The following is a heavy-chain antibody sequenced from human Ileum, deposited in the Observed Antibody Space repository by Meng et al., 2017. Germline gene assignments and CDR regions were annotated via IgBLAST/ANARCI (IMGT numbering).Heavy chain of an antibody. CDR2: IHHSGST. V-gene: IGHV4-4*03. CDR1: GGSISTSDW. D-gene: IGHD1-26*01. CDR3: AREWSGSYRHFDY. Sequence: HLQRPGPGRRRPPATLSLTFAVAGGSISTSDWWSWVRQPPGKGLEWIGEIHHSGSTNYNPSLKSRVTISVDKSKNQFSLKLNSVTAADTAVYYCAREWSGSYRHFDYWGQGTLVTVSS. J-gene: IGHJ4*02.